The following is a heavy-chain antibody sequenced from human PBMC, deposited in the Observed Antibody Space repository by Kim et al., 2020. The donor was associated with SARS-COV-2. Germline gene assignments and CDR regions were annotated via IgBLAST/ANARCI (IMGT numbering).Heavy chain of an antibody. Sequence: NYNPSLKRRVTVSVDTSKNQFSLKLSSVTAAATAVYYCARGGWADMAPDYWGQGTLVTVSS. CDR3: ARGGWADMAPDY. V-gene: IGHV4-34*01. J-gene: IGHJ4*02. D-gene: IGHD5-18*01.